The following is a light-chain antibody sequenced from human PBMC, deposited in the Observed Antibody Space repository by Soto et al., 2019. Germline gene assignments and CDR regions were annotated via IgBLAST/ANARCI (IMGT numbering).Light chain of an antibody. V-gene: IGLV1-40*01. Sequence: QSVLTQPPSVSGAAGQRVTISCTGSRSNLGANYAVHWYQQLPGTAPKLLIYDNTKRPSGVPDRFSGSKSGTSASLAITGLRAEDEAYYFCQSCGTSPVFGGGVELT. CDR3: QSCGTSPV. CDR2: DNT. CDR1: RSNLGANYA. J-gene: IGLJ2*01.